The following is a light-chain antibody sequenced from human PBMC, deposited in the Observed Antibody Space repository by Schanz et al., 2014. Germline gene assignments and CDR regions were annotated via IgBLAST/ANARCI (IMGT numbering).Light chain of an antibody. V-gene: IGLV1-44*01. CDR2: NSD. CDR3: AAWSDSLQSWV. J-gene: IGLJ3*02. Sequence: QSVLTQPPSASGTSGQRVSISCSGSSSNIGSNTVSWYQQLPGRAPKLLIHNSDQRPSGVPDRFSASKSGTSASLAISGLQSQDEADYYCAAWSDSLQSWVFGGGTKLTVL. CDR1: SSNIGSNT.